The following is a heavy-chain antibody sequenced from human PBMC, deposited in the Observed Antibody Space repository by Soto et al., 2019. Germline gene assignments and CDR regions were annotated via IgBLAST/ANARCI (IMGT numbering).Heavy chain of an antibody. CDR3: ARHRYSYGVYYFDY. CDR2: IYYSGST. CDR1: GGSISSYY. J-gene: IGHJ4*02. D-gene: IGHD5-18*01. Sequence: PSETLSLTCTVSGGSISSYYWSWIRQPPGKGLEWIGYIYYSGSTNYNPSLKSRVTISVDTSKNQFSLKLNSVTAADTAVYYCARHRYSYGVYYFDYWGQGTLVTVSS. V-gene: IGHV4-59*08.